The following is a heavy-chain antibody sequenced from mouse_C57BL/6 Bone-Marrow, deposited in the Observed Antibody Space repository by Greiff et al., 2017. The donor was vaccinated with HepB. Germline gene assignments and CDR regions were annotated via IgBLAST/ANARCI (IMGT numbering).Heavy chain of an antibody. D-gene: IGHD2-2*01. CDR2: SRNKANDYTT. V-gene: IGHV7-1*01. CDR1: GFTFSDFY. J-gene: IGHJ2*01. Sequence: EVKLVESGGGLVQSGRSLRLSCATSGFTFSDFYMEWVRQAPGKGLEWIAASRNKANDYTTEYSASVKGRFIVSRDTSQSILYLQMNALRAEDTAIYYCARANYGYDGEFDYWGQGTTLTVSS. CDR3: ARANYGYDGEFDY.